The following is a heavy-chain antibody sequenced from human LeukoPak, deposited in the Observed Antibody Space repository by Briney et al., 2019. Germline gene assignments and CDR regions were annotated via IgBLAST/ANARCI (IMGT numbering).Heavy chain of an antibody. CDR2: ISGSGGST. D-gene: IGHD2-21*02. Sequence: PGGSLSLSCAVSRFIFSNYDMSWGRQAPGKGLEWVSGISGSGGSTYYADSVKGRFTISRDNSKNPLYLQMNSLRAEDTVVYYSVIDLATNVVTYVSPCGQGALVTVSS. CDR3: VIDLATNVVTYVSP. V-gene: IGHV3-23*01. CDR1: RFIFSNYD. J-gene: IGHJ5*02.